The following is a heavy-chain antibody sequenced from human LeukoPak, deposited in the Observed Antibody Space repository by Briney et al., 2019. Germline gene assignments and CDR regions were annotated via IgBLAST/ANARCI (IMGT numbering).Heavy chain of an antibody. CDR2: ISAYNGNT. CDR1: GYTFTSYD. J-gene: IGHJ3*02. V-gene: IGHV1-18*01. D-gene: IGHD6-19*01. CDR3: ARGASHSSAGNAFDI. Sequence: SVKVSCKASGYTFTSYDINWVRQATGQGLEWLGWISAYNGNTNYVQKLQGRVTMTTDTSTSTAYMELRSLRSDDTAVYYCARGASHSSAGNAFDIWGQGTMVTVSS.